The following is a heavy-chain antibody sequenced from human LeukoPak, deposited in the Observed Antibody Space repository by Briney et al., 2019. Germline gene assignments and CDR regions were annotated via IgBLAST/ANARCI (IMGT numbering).Heavy chain of an antibody. Sequence: SETLSLTCTVSGGSVSSGSFYWNWIRQPPGKGLEWIGYIYYSGSTSYNPSLKSRVTISVDTSKNQFSLKLSSVTAADTAVYYCARDFGDFRTDYWGQGTLVTVSS. V-gene: IGHV4-61*01. J-gene: IGHJ4*02. CDR1: GGSVSSGSFY. CDR3: ARDFGDFRTDY. CDR2: IYYSGST. D-gene: IGHD4-17*01.